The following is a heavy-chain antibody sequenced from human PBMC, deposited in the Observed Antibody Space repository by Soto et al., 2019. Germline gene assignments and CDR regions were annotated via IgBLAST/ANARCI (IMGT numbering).Heavy chain of an antibody. CDR1: GFTVSSNY. J-gene: IGHJ3*02. V-gene: IGHV3-53*01. CDR3: ASSLVDCGGDCSYAFDI. Sequence: LRLSCAASGFTVSSNYMSWVRQAPGKGLEWVSVIYSGGSTYYADSVKGRFTISRDNSKNTLYLQMNSLRAEDTAVYYCASSLVDCGGDCSYAFDIWGQGTMVTVSS. CDR2: IYSGGST. D-gene: IGHD2-21*02.